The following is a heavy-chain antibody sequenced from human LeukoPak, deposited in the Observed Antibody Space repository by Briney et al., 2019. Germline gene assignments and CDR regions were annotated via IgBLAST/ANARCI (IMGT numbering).Heavy chain of an antibody. CDR3: ARVPYRRYDGDY. J-gene: IGHJ4*02. CDR2: INPNSGGT. CDR1: GYTFTGYY. D-gene: IGHD5-12*01. Sequence: ASVRVSCKASGYTFTGYYMHWVRQAPGQGLEWMGWINPNSGGTNYAQKFQGRVTMTRDTSISTAYMELSILRSDDTAVYYCARVPYRRYDGDYWGQGTLVTVSS. V-gene: IGHV1-2*02.